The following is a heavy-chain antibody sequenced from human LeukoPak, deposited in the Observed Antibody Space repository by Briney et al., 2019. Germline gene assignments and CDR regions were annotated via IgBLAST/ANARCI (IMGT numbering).Heavy chain of an antibody. Sequence: PSETLSLTCSVSGGSISSYSWSWIRQPPGKGLEWIGSIYYSGSTYYNPSLKSRVTISVDTSKNQFSLKLSSVTAADTAVYYCARIVGALRDAFDIWGQGTMVTVSS. J-gene: IGHJ3*02. CDR2: IYYSGST. D-gene: IGHD1-26*01. CDR3: ARIVGALRDAFDI. CDR1: GGSISSYS. V-gene: IGHV4-59*05.